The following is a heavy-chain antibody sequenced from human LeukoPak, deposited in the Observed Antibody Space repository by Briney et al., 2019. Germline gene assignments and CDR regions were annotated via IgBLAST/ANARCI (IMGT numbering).Heavy chain of an antibody. Sequence: PGGSLSLFCAASGFTFSSYGMHWVRQAPGKGLEWVAVISYDGSNKYYADSVKGRFTISRDNSKNTLYLQMNSLRAEDTAVYYCAKAYYDFWSGYYPPGYWGQGTLVTVSS. J-gene: IGHJ4*02. V-gene: IGHV3-30*18. D-gene: IGHD3-3*01. CDR2: ISYDGSNK. CDR3: AKAYYDFWSGYYPPGY. CDR1: GFTFSSYG.